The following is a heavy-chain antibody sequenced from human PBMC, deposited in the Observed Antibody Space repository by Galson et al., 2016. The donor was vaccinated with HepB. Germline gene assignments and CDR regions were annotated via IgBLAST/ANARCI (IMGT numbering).Heavy chain of an antibody. CDR3: ARHPYDYDSTGKMDV. Sequence: QSGAEVKKPGESLRISCKGSGYSFTSHWINWVRQMPGKGLEWMGKIDPSDSYTKYSPSFQGHVTISADKSINTAYLQWSSLKASDTAMYYCARHPYDYDSTGKMDVWGQGTTVTVSS. CDR2: IDPSDSYT. D-gene: IGHD3-22*01. V-gene: IGHV5-10-1*01. CDR1: GYSFTSHW. J-gene: IGHJ6*02.